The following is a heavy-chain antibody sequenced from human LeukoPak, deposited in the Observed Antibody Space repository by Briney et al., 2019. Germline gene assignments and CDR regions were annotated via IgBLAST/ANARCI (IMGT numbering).Heavy chain of an antibody. CDR3: AKWGYYYGSGSYYDDY. D-gene: IGHD3-10*01. CDR2: ISGSGGST. V-gene: IGHV3-23*01. J-gene: IGHJ4*02. Sequence: GASLRLSCAASGFTFSSYAMSWVRQAPGKGLEWVSAISGSGGSTYYADSVKGRFTISRDNSKNTLYLQMNSLRAEDTAVYYCAKWGYYYGSGSYYDDYWGQGTLVTVSS. CDR1: GFTFSSYA.